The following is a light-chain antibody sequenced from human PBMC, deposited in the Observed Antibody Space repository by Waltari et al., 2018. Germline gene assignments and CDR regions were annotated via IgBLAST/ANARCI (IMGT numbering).Light chain of an antibody. CDR2: DVD. V-gene: IGLV2-11*01. Sequence: QSALTQPRSVSGSPGQSVTLSCTGTSSDIGGYKYVSWYQQHPGKAPKLVSYDVDKRPSGVPARFSGSKAGNTASLTISGLQTDDDADYYCCSYAGRYTSVFGRGTRVTVL. CDR1: SSDIGGYKY. J-gene: IGLJ2*01. CDR3: CSYAGRYTSV.